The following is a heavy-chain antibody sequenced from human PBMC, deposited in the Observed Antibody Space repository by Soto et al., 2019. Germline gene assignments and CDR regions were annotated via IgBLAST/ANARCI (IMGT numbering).Heavy chain of an antibody. CDR3: AFYNSDSFDP. CDR2: LYYSAST. J-gene: IGHJ5*02. CDR1: GGCISSSRYY. D-gene: IGHD6-25*01. V-gene: IGHV4-39*02. Sequence: SEILRLTSTACGGCISSSRYYWGWIQQPPGKGLEWIGHLYYSASTYYNPSLKSRVTISVDTSKNHFSLKLGSVTAADTAVYFCAFYNSDSFDPWGQGTQVTVSS.